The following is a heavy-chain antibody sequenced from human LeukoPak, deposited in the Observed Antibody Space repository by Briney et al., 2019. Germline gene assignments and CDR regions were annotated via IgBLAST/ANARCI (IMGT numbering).Heavy chain of an antibody. V-gene: IGHV3-23*01. D-gene: IGHD5-18*01. CDR1: GHTLSRYA. CDR3: AKIWGPLVDTAIVKGYYFDY. Sequence: GGSLRLSSAASGHTLSRYAMSWGRHAPGKGLDRVSGISGSGGCKCYARSVMGRLTIYRDNYKITLYLQVNSLRAEDTAVYYCAKIWGPLVDTAIVKGYYFDYWGQGTLVTVSS. CDR2: ISGSGGCK. J-gene: IGHJ4*02.